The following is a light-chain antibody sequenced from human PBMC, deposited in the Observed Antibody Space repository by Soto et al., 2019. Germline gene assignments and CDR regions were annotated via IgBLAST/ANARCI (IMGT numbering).Light chain of an antibody. CDR3: QQYGSSGT. J-gene: IGKJ1*01. CDR2: GAS. V-gene: IGKV3-20*01. CDR1: QSVINNY. Sequence: EIVLTQSPGTLSLSPGERATFSCRASQSVINNYLAWYQQKPGQAPRLLIYGASNRATGIPDRFSGSGSGTDFTLTISRLEPEDFAVYYCQQYGSSGTFGQGTKVDIK.